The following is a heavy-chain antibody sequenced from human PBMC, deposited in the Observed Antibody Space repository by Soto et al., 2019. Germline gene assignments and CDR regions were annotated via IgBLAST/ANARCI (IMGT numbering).Heavy chain of an antibody. CDR2: ISGSGGST. J-gene: IGHJ1*01. D-gene: IGHD1-26*01. CDR1: GFTFSSYA. V-gene: IGHV3-23*01. CDR3: AKAPRVVGATNRFQH. Sequence: PGGSLRLSCAASGFTFSSYAMSWVRQAPGKGLEWVSAISGSGGSTYYADSVKGRFTISRDNSKNTLYLQMNSLRAEDTAVYYCAKAPRVVGATNRFQHWGQGTLVTVSS.